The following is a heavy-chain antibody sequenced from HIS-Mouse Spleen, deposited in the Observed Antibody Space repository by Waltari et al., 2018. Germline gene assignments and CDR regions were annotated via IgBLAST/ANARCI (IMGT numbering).Heavy chain of an antibody. D-gene: IGHD6-13*01. CDR1: GFTFSSYS. J-gene: IGHJ4*02. V-gene: IGHV3-21*01. Sequence: EVQLVESGGGLVKPGGSLRLSCAASGFTFSSYSMNWVRQAPGKGLEWVSSISSSSSYIYYADSVKGRFTISRDNAKNSLYLQMNSLRAEDTAVYYCARAGIAAAYYFDYWGQGTLVTVSS. CDR2: ISSSSSYI. CDR3: ARAGIAAAYYFDY.